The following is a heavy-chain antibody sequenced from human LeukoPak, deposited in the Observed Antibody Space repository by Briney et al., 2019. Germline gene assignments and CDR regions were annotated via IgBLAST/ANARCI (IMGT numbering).Heavy chain of an antibody. J-gene: IGHJ4*02. Sequence: PSETLSLTCTVSGGSISSGGYYWSWIRQHPGKGLEWIGYIYYSGSTYYNPSLKSRVTISVDTSKNQFSLQLYSVTPEDTAVYYCARDVGTTGWHTFDYWGQGTLVTVSS. V-gene: IGHV4-31*03. CDR1: GGSISSGGYY. D-gene: IGHD3-9*01. CDR3: ARDVGTTGWHTFDY. CDR2: IYYSGST.